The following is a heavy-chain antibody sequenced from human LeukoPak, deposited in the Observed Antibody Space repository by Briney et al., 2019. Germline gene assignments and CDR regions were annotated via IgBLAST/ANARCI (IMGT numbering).Heavy chain of an antibody. D-gene: IGHD3-10*01. CDR2: IYHSGST. V-gene: IGHV4-30-2*01. Sequence: SETLSLTCTVSGGSISSGGYYWSWIRQPPGKGLEWIGYIYHSGSTYYNPSLKSRVTISVDRSKNQFSLKLSSVTAADTAVYYCARDQITMVLDYWGQGTLVTVSS. CDR3: ARDQITMVLDY. J-gene: IGHJ4*02. CDR1: GGSISSGGYY.